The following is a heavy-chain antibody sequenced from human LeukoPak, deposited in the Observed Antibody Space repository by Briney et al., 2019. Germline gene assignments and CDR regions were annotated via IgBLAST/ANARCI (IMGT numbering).Heavy chain of an antibody. Sequence: GGSLRLSCAASGFTYSSYSMNWVRQASGKGLEWVSSISSSSSYIYYADSVKGRFTISRDNAKNSLYLQMNSLRAEDTAVYYCARNPITMVRGARFDYWGQGTLVTVSS. CDR2: ISSSSSYI. CDR3: ARNPITMVRGARFDY. V-gene: IGHV3-21*01. J-gene: IGHJ4*02. CDR1: GFTYSSYS. D-gene: IGHD3-10*01.